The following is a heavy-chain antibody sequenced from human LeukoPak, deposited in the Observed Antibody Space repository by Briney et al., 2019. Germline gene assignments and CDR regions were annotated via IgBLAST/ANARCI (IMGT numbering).Heavy chain of an antibody. CDR2: IYYSGST. V-gene: IGHV4-59*01. D-gene: IGHD1-26*01. CDR3: ASSNTGSYNDAFDI. CDR1: GDSITSYY. Sequence: SETLSLTCTVYGDSITSYYWSWVRQPPGKGLEWIGYIYYSGSTKYNPSLKSRVSISVDTSKNQFSLKLNSVTAADTAVYYCASSNTGSYNDAFDIWGQGTMVTVSS. J-gene: IGHJ3*02.